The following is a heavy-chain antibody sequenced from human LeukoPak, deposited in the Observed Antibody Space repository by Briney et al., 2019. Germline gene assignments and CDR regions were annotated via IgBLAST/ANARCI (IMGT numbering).Heavy chain of an antibody. J-gene: IGHJ4*02. Sequence: RGSLRLSCAASGFTFSSYAMPGVRQAPGKGLEWVAVISYDGSNKYYADSVKGRFTISRDNSKNTLYLQMNSLRAEDTGVYYCARDGPYSSGWYGDYWGQGTLVTVSS. D-gene: IGHD6-19*01. CDR2: ISYDGSNK. CDR3: ARDGPYSSGWYGDY. CDR1: GFTFSSYA. V-gene: IGHV3-30-3*01.